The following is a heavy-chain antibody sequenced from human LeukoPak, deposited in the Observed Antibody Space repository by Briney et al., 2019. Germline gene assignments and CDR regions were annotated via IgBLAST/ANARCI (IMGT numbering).Heavy chain of an antibody. CDR1: GFIFNSYA. CDR3: ARGGTEIYYRYYGMDV. D-gene: IGHD3-22*01. V-gene: IGHV3-30*04. CDR2: ISYDGSNK. J-gene: IGHJ6*02. Sequence: GGSLRLSCAASGFIFNSYAMHWVRQSPGKGLERVAVISYDGSNKDHAGSVKGRVTISRDNSKNTLYLQMNSLRVEDTAVYYCARGGTEIYYRYYGMDVWGQGTTVTVSS.